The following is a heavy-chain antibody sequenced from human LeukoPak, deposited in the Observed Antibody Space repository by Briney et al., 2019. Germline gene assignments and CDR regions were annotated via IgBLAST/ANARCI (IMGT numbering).Heavy chain of an antibody. CDR2: IKQDGSEK. J-gene: IGHJ5*02. D-gene: IGHD1-26*01. Sequence: GGSLRLSCAASGFTFSSYWMSWVRQAPGKGLEWVANIKQDGSEKYYVDSVKGRFTISRDNAKNSLYLQMNSLRAEDTAVYYCARDRWELMSWFDPWGQGTLVTVSS. CDR1: GFTFSSYW. CDR3: ARDRWELMSWFDP. V-gene: IGHV3-7*01.